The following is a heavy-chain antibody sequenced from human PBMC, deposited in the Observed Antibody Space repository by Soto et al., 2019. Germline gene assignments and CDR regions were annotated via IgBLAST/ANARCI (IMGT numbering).Heavy chain of an antibody. CDR3: ARRYGPGFDY. V-gene: IGHV4-59*08. J-gene: IGHJ4*02. Sequence: PSETLSLTCTVSGGSISSYYWSWIRQPPGKGLEWIGYIYYSGRTNYNPSLKSRVTISVDTSKNQFSLKRSSVTAADTAVYYCARRYGPGFDYWGQGTLVTVSS. CDR2: IYYSGRT. D-gene: IGHD4-17*01. CDR1: GGSISSYY.